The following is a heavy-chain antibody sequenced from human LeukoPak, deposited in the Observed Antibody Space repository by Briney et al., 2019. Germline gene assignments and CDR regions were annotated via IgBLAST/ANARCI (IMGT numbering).Heavy chain of an antibody. Sequence: SETLSLTCAVSGVSFDDYYWAWARQTPGKGLEWIGEINHSGYTNDSPSLKSRVTLSIDTSRKQFSLNLRSVTVADAGIYYCTRMTTGHDYWGQGTLVTVSS. J-gene: IGHJ4*02. CDR2: INHSGYT. CDR1: GVSFDDYY. D-gene: IGHD4-17*01. CDR3: TRMTTGHDY. V-gene: IGHV4-34*01.